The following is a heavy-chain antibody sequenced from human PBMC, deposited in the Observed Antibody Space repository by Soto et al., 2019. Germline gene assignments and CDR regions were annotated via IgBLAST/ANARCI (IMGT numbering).Heavy chain of an antibody. D-gene: IGHD3-3*01. Sequence: EVQLVESGGGLVKPGGSLILSCAASGFSFSDYSMNWVRQAPGKGLEWVSSIGSSSTYIYYAHSVKGRFTISRDNDKNSLYLQLNSLRAEDTAAYYCARAFTSIAIFGVDWDSWGQGTLVTVSS. CDR1: GFSFSDYS. CDR3: ARAFTSIAIFGVDWDS. CDR2: IGSSSTYI. V-gene: IGHV3-21*01. J-gene: IGHJ1*01.